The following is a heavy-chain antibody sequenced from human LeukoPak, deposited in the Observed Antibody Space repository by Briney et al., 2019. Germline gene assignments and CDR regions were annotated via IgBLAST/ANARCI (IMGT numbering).Heavy chain of an antibody. V-gene: IGHV4-59*01. CDR3: ARARGHYYDSSGYYDY. CDR2: IYYSGST. CDR1: GGSISSYY. J-gene: IGHJ4*02. D-gene: IGHD3-22*01. Sequence: SETLSLTCTVSGGSISSYYWSWIRQPPGKGLEWIGYIYYSGSTNYNPSLKSRVTISVDTSKNQFSLKLSSETAADTAVYYCARARGHYYDSSGYYDYWGQGTLVTVSS.